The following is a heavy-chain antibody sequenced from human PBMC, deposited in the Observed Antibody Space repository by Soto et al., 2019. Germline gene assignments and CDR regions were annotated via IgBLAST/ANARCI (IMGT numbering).Heavy chain of an antibody. D-gene: IGHD6-19*01. CDR2: IDPSDSYT. CDR1: GYSFTSYW. V-gene: IGHV5-10-1*01. Sequence: GESLKISCKGSGYSFTSYWISWVRQMPGKGLEWLEMIDPSDSYTNYSPSFQGHFTISADKSISTAYLQWSSLKASDAAMYYCARHEAVPRMDVWGQGTTVTVSS. CDR3: ARHEAVPRMDV. J-gene: IGHJ6*02.